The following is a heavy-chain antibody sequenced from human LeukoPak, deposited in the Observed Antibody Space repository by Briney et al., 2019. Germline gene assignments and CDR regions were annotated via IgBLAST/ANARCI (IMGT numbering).Heavy chain of an antibody. CDR3: TSTYYSQIAVEHPV. CDR2: IKRKTDDGTT. CDR1: GFTFSNAW. V-gene: IGHV3-15*01. D-gene: IGHD2/OR15-2a*01. Sequence: GGSLRLSCAASGFTFSNAWMSWVRQAPGKGLEWVGRIKRKTDDGTTDYAAPVQGRFTISRDDSKNTLYLQMNSLKTEDTAVYYCTSTYYSQIAVEHPVWGQRTLVTVSS. J-gene: IGHJ4*02.